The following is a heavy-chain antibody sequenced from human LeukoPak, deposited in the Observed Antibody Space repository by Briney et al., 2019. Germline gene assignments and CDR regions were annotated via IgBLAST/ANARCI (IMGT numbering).Heavy chain of an antibody. V-gene: IGHV4-39*01. CDR1: GDSVSNDFYY. CDR3: ARHNAPRRVGFDF. CDR2: LSHRGNT. D-gene: IGHD3-10*01. J-gene: IGHJ4*02. Sequence: SETLSLTCTASGDSVSNDFYYWGWIRQPPGKGLEWVACLSHRGNTWYNPSLESRVTISADTSKNRFSLNFNSVTAAATALYWCARHNAPRRVGFDFWGQGILVTVSS.